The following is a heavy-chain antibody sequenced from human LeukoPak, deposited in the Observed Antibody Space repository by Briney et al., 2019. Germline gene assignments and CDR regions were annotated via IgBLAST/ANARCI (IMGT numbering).Heavy chain of an antibody. CDR3: ASSYDYGDARGAFDI. J-gene: IGHJ3*02. Sequence: GGSLRLSCAASGFTVSSNYMSWVRQAPGKGLEWVANIKEDGSQKYYVDSVRGRFTISRDNAKNSLYLQMNSLRAEDTAVYYCASSYDYGDARGAFDIWGQGTMVTVSS. CDR1: GFTVSSNY. CDR2: IKEDGSQK. V-gene: IGHV3-7*01. D-gene: IGHD4-17*01.